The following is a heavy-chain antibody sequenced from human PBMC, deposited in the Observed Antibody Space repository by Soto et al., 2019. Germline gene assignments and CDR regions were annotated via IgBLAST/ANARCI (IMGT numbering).Heavy chain of an antibody. J-gene: IGHJ5*02. Sequence: QVQLVQSGAEVKKPGASVKVSCTASGYTFTSDDINWVRQATGQGLEWRGWLNPYSGDTGYAQKSLGRVTLTRDTSIGTAYMELSSLRPEDTAVYYCARGVASAGTDWFDPWGQGTLVTVSS. D-gene: IGHD6-13*01. CDR2: LNPYSGDT. CDR3: ARGVASAGTDWFDP. CDR1: GYTFTSDD. V-gene: IGHV1-8*01.